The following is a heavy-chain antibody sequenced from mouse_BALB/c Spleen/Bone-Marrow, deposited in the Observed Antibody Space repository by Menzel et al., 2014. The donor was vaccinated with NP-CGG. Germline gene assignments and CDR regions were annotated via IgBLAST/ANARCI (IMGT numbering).Heavy chain of an antibody. CDR2: INPSNGGT. CDR1: GYTLTSYY. V-gene: IGHV1S81*02. J-gene: IGHJ4*01. CDR3: SRGRRDALDY. Sequence: QVQLKESGAELVKPGASVKLSCKASGYTLTSYYMYWVKQRPGQGLEWFGEINPSNGGTNFNEKFKNKATLTVDKSSSTAYMQLSSLTSEVSSVYYCSRGRRDALDYWGQGTSVTVSS.